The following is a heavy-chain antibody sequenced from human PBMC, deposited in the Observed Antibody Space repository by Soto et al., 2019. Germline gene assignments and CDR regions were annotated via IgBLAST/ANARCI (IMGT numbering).Heavy chain of an antibody. Sequence: GASVKVSCKASGYTFTSYDINWVRQATGQGLEWMGWMNPNSGNTGYAQKFQGRVTITADESTSTAYMELSSLRSEDTAVYYCASRNYYDSSGLDYWGQGTLVTVSS. J-gene: IGHJ4*02. V-gene: IGHV1-8*01. CDR1: GYTFTSYD. D-gene: IGHD3-22*01. CDR2: MNPNSGNT. CDR3: ASRNYYDSSGLDY.